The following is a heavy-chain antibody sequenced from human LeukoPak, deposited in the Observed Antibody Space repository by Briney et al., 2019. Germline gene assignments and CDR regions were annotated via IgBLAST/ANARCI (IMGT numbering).Heavy chain of an antibody. CDR1: GYTFTNYG. V-gene: IGHV1-18*01. CDR3: ARDRGYYYDSSGYHPFDP. J-gene: IGHJ5*02. Sequence: GASVKVSCKASGYTFTNYGITWVRQAPGQGLEWMGWISPYKGNTNYAQKLQGRVTMTTDTSTSTAYMELRSLRSDDTAVYYCARDRGYYYDSSGYHPFDPWGQGTLVTVSS. D-gene: IGHD3-22*01. CDR2: ISPYKGNT.